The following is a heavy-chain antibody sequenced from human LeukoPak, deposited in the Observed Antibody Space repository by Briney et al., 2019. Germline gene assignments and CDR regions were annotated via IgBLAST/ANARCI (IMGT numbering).Heavy chain of an antibody. CDR1: GYTFTGYY. CDR3: ARGALIMITFGGAIDAFDI. CDR2: INPNSGGT. Sequence: GASVKVSCKASGYTFTGYYMHWVRQAPGQGLEWMGWINPNSGGTNYAQKFQGRVTMTRDTSISTAYMGLSRLRSDDTAVYYCARGALIMITFGGAIDAFDIWGQGTMVTVSS. V-gene: IGHV1-2*02. D-gene: IGHD3-16*01. J-gene: IGHJ3*02.